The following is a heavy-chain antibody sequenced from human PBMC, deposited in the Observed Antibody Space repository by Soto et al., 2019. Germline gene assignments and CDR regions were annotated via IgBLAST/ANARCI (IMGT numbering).Heavy chain of an antibody. J-gene: IGHJ3*02. CDR2: FDPEDGET. D-gene: IGHD7-27*01. CDR3: ATPLWTGDDAFDI. CDR1: GYTLTELS. V-gene: IGHV1-24*01. Sequence: VASVKVSCKVSGYTLTELSMHWVRQAPGKGLEWMGGFDPEDGETIYAQKFQGRVTMTEDTSTDTAYMELSSLRSEDTAVYYCATPLWTGDDAFDIWGQGTMVTVSS.